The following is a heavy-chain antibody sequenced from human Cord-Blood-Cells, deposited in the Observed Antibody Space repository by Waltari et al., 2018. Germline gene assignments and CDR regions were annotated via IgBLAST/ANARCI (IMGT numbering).Heavy chain of an antibody. CDR3: ATSQNGEEAFDI. CDR1: GYTTPELS. Sequence: QVQLVQSGAEVKKPGASVKVSCKVSGYTTPELSMPWARQAPGKGLEWMGGFDPEDGETIYAQKFQGRVTMTEDTSTDTAYMELSSLRSEDTAVYYCATSQNGEEAFDIWGQGTMVTVSS. J-gene: IGHJ3*02. D-gene: IGHD4-17*01. CDR2: FDPEDGET. V-gene: IGHV1-24*01.